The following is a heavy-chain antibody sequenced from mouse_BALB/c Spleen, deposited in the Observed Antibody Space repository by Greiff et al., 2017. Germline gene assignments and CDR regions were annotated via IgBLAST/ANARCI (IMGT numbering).Heavy chain of an antibody. D-gene: IGHD3-1*01. J-gene: IGHJ4*01. Sequence: QVHVKQSGAELVRPGTSVKISCKASGYTFTNYWLGWVKQRPGHGLEWIGDIYPGGGYTNYNEKFKGKATLTADTSSSTAYMQLSSLTSEDSAVYFCARYGSSGLYAMDYWGQGTSVTVSS. V-gene: IGHV1-63*02. CDR2: IYPGGGYT. CDR3: ARYGSSGLYAMDY. CDR1: GYTFTNYW.